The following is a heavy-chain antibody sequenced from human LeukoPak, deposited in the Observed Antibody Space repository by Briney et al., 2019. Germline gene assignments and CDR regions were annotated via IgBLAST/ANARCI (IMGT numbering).Heavy chain of an antibody. D-gene: IGHD2-2*01. CDR1: GFTFSSYA. CDR2: ISYDGSNK. CDR3: ARGYCSSTSCYSPRLDYYYMDV. J-gene: IGHJ6*03. Sequence: PGRSLRLSCAPSGFTFSSYAMHWVRQAPGKGVECVAVISYDGSNKYYADSVKGRFPISRDNSRNTMYPQMNSLRAEDTAVYYCARGYCSSTSCYSPRLDYYYMDVWGKGTTVTVSS. V-gene: IGHV3-30*01.